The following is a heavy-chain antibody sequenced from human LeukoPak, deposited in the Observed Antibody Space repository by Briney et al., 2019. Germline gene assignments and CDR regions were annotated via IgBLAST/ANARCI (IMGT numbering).Heavy chain of an antibody. D-gene: IGHD3-3*01. CDR3: AISEVEAS. CDR2: INEGGSAK. J-gene: IGHJ5*02. CDR1: GLIFRDYW. V-gene: IGHV3-7*01. Sequence: GGSLRLSCAASGLIFRDYWMAWVRQAPGKGLQWVASINEGGSAKYYVDSVKGRFAISRDNAKNSLHLQLNSLRGDDTSVYYCAISEVEASWGQGTLVTVSS.